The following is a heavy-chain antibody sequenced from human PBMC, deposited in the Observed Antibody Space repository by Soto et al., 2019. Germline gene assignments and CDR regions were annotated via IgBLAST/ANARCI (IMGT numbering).Heavy chain of an antibody. V-gene: IGHV2-70*13. J-gene: IGHJ4*02. CDR3: ARFVWGSYRIGYYFDS. D-gene: IGHD3-16*02. CDR2: IDWDDDK. CDR1: GFSLSTNGMC. Sequence: GSGPTLVNPTQTLTLTCSFSGFSLSTNGMCVGWIRQPPGKALEWLALIDWDDDKYYNTPLKTRLSISKDTSKNQVVLTVTNMDPLDTATYYCARFVWGSYRIGYYFDSWGQGTLVTVSS.